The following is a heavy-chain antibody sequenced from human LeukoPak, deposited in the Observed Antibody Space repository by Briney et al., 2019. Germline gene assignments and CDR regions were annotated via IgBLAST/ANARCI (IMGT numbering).Heavy chain of an antibody. Sequence: GGSLRLSRAASGFTFSSYAMSWVRQAPGKGLEWISAISDSGSNTFYADSVKGRFTISRDNSKNTLYLQMNSLRAEDTAIYYCAKVGWQPPDYWGQGTLVTVSS. CDR1: GFTFSSYA. D-gene: IGHD5-24*01. CDR2: ISDSGSNT. J-gene: IGHJ4*02. V-gene: IGHV3-23*01. CDR3: AKVGWQPPDY.